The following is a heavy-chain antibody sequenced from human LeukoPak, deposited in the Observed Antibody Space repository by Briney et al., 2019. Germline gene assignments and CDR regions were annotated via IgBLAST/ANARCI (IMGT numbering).Heavy chain of an antibody. D-gene: IGHD3-22*01. CDR1: GFTFSSYW. Sequence: GGSLRLSCAASGFTFSSYWMSWVRQAPGKGLEWVANIQQDGSEKYYVDSVKGRFTISRDNAKNSLYLQMNSLNTEDTAVYYCTTGPPDYDSSAYYRYFQNWGQGTLVTVSS. CDR3: TTGPPDYDSSAYYRYFQN. V-gene: IGHV3-7*03. J-gene: IGHJ1*01. CDR2: IQQDGSEK.